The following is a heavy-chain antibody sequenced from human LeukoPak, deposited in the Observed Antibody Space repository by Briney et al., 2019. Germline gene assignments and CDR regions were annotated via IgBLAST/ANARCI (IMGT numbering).Heavy chain of an antibody. CDR2: ISGSGGST. Sequence: GGSLRLSCAASGFTFSSYARNWVRQAPGKGLEWVSAISGSGGSTYYADSVKGRFTISRDNSKNTLCLQMNSLRAEDTAVYYCASGDGDFLYDAFDIWGQGTMVTVSS. D-gene: IGHD4-17*01. CDR3: ASGDGDFLYDAFDI. CDR1: GFTFSSYA. J-gene: IGHJ3*02. V-gene: IGHV3-23*01.